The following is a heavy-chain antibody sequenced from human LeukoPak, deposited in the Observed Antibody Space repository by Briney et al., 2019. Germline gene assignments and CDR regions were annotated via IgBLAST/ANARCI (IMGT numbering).Heavy chain of an antibody. CDR1: RFTVSSNY. CDR2: IYSGGST. V-gene: IGHV3-66*01. J-gene: IGHJ4*02. CDR3: AAGNYDSSGYYF. Sequence: PGGSLRLSCLASRFTVSSNYMSWVRQAPGKGLEWVSVIYSGGSTYYADSVKGRFTVSRDNSKNTLYLQMNSLRAEDTAVYYCAAGNYDSSGYYFGGQGTLVTVSS. D-gene: IGHD3-22*01.